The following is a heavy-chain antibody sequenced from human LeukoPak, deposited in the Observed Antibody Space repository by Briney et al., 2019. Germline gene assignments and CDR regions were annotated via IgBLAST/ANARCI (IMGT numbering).Heavy chain of an antibody. V-gene: IGHV3-48*01. CDR3: TNFKPPAPDALDI. Sequence: GGSLRLSCAASGFPFSTYSMNWVRQAPGRGLEWLSYISGSGSAVYYADSVKGRFTISRDNARNSVSLQMDSLRPEDTAVYYCTNFKPPAPDALDIWGQGTVVTVSS. CDR1: GFPFSTYS. J-gene: IGHJ3*02. D-gene: IGHD1-14*01. CDR2: ISGSGSAV.